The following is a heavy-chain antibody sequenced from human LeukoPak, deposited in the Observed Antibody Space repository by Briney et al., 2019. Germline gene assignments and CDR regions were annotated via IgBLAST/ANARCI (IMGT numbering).Heavy chain of an antibody. V-gene: IGHV3-7*01. D-gene: IGHD3-10*01. Sequence: GGSLRLSCAASGFIFRNHWMTWVRQAPGRGLEWVANIKQDGSEKYYVDSVKGRFTISRDNAKNSLYLQMNSLRAEDTAVYYCASLVRGVKYNWFDPWGQGTLVTVSS. CDR1: GFIFRNHW. CDR3: ASLVRGVKYNWFDP. CDR2: IKQDGSEK. J-gene: IGHJ5*02.